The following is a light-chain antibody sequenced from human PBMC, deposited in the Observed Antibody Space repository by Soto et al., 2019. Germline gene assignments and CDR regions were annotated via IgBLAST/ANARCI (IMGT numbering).Light chain of an antibody. CDR3: QYLNSFPLT. Sequence: DIQMTQSPSSLSASVGDRVTITCRASQSIGKYLSWFQQTPGNAPKLLIYAASGLQSGVPSRFSGSGSGTDFSLTISSLQPEDVATYYCQYLNSFPLTFGGGTKVDI. J-gene: IGKJ4*01. CDR2: AAS. CDR1: QSIGKY. V-gene: IGKV1-39*01.